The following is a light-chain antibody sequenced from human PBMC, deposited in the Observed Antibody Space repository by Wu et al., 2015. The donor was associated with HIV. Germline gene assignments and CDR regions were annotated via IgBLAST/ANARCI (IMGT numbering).Light chain of an antibody. CDR2: GAS. V-gene: IGKV3-20*01. Sequence: EIVLTQSPGTLSLSPGGRATLSCRASQSVSNNYLAWYQQKPGQAPRLLIYGASSRATGIPDRFSGYGSGTDFTLTISRLEPEDFSIYYCQQYGSSRTSFGQGTKAGDQT. J-gene: IGKJ2*03. CDR3: QQYGSSRTS. CDR1: QSVSNNY.